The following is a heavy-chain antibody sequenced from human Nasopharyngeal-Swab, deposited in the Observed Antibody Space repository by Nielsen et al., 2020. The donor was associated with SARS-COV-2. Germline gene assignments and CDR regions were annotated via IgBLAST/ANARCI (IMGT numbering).Heavy chain of an antibody. CDR3: ASLVVPAAKAPHYYYGMDV. D-gene: IGHD2-2*01. CDR1: GYTFTSYD. CDR2: MNPNSGNT. J-gene: IGHJ6*02. Sequence: ASVKVSCKASGYTFTSYDINWVRQATGQGLEWMGWMNPNSGNTGYAQKFQGRVTMTRNTSISTAYMELSSLRSEDTAVYYCASLVVPAAKAPHYYYGMDVWGQGTTVTVSS. V-gene: IGHV1-8*01.